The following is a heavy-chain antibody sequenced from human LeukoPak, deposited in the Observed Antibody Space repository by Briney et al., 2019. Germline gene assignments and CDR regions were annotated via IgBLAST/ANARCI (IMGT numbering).Heavy chain of an antibody. CDR3: ARGNSDAFDI. D-gene: IGHD4-23*01. Sequence: EPGGSLRLSCAASGFTFSSYGMHWVRQAPGKGLEWVAVIWYDGSNKYYADSVKGRFTISRDNSKNTLYLQVNSLTAEDTAVYYCARGNSDAFDIWGHGTMVTVSS. CDR2: IWYDGSNK. V-gene: IGHV3-33*01. CDR1: GFTFSSYG. J-gene: IGHJ3*02.